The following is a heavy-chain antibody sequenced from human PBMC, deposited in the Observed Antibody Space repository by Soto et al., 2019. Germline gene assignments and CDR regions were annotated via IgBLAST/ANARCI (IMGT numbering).Heavy chain of an antibody. CDR3: ARESWERLKSSYYYYGMDV. CDR1: GFTFSSYS. Sequence: GGSLRLSCAASGFTFSSYSMNWVRQAPGKGLEWVSYISSSSTIYYADSVKGRFTISRDNAKNSLYLQMNSLRDEDTAVYYCARESWERLKSSYYYYGMDVWGQGTTVTVSS. J-gene: IGHJ6*02. CDR2: ISSSSTI. D-gene: IGHD1-26*01. V-gene: IGHV3-48*02.